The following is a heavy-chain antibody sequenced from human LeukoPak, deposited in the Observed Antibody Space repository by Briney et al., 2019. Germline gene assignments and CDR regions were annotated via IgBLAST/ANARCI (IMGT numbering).Heavy chain of an antibody. J-gene: IGHJ5*02. D-gene: IGHD6-13*01. CDR1: GYTFTGHY. CDR3: ARDAYSFSSSSWYWFDP. CDR2: INPNSGGT. Sequence: ASVKVSCKASGYTFTGHYMHWVRQAPGQGLEWMGWINPNSGGTNYAQKFQGRVTMTRDTSISTAYMELSRLRSDDTAVYYCARDAYSFSSSSWYWFDPWGQGTLVTVSS. V-gene: IGHV1-2*02.